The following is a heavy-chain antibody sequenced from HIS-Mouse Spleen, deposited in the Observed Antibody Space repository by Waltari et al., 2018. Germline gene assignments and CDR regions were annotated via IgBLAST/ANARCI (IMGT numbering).Heavy chain of an antibody. J-gene: IGHJ5*02. Sequence: QVQLVQSGAEVKKPGASVKVSCKASGYTFTGYYMHWVRQAPGQGLEWMGGIKPNRGGTNYAQKFQGRGTRTRDTSISTAYMELSRLGSDDTAVYYCARVGTTVTTDWFDPWGQGTLVTVSS. D-gene: IGHD4-4*01. CDR2: IKPNRGGT. V-gene: IGHV1-2*02. CDR3: ARVGTTVTTDWFDP. CDR1: GYTFTGYY.